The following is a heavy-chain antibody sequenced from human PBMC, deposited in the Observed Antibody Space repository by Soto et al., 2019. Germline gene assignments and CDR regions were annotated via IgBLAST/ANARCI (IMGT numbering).Heavy chain of an antibody. CDR1: GGTFSSYA. CDR2: IIPILGIA. V-gene: IGHV1-69*04. J-gene: IGHJ2*01. D-gene: IGHD3-16*02. Sequence: ASVKVSCKASGGTFSSYAISWVRQAPGQGLEWMGRIIPILGIANYAQKFQGRVTITADKSTSTAYMELSSLRSEDTAVYYCARAGYRYHWYFDLWGRGTLVTVSS. CDR3: ARAGYRYHWYFDL.